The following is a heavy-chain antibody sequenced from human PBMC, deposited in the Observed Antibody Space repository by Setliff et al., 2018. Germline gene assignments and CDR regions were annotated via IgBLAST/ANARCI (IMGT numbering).Heavy chain of an antibody. CDR1: GFTFTSYY. CDR3: ARGGAIVVATAHFDY. Sequence: EASVKVSCKASGFTFTSYYMFWVRQAPGQGLEWMGIINPSSGSTDYALKFQGRVTMTRDTSTSTVYMELSSLRSEDTAVYYCARGGAIVVATAHFDYWGQGTLVTVSS. J-gene: IGHJ4*02. D-gene: IGHD2-21*02. V-gene: IGHV1-46*01. CDR2: INPSSGST.